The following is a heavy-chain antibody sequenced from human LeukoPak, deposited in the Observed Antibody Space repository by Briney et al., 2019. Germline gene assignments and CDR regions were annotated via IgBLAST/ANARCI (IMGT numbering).Heavy chain of an antibody. V-gene: IGHV3-43D*03. CDR2: ISWDSRSA. CDR3: ARDSQDCSASTCYFDY. CDR1: GFTFDDYA. D-gene: IGHD2-15*01. Sequence: PGGSLRLSCAASGFTFDDYAMHWVRQSPGKGPQWVSFISWDSRSAYYADSVKGRFAISRDNNKKSVFLQMNSLTAEDTAFYYCARDSQDCSASTCYFDYWGQGTLVTVSA. J-gene: IGHJ4*02.